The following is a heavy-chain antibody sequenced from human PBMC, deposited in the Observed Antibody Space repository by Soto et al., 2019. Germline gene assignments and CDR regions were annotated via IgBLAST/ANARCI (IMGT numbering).Heavy chain of an antibody. Sequence: SETLSLTCTVSGGSISSGDYYWSWIRQPPGKGLEWIGYIYYSGSTYYNPSLKSRVTISVDTSKNQFSLKLSSVTAADTAVYYCARDPLIVNYYYYGMDVWGQGTTVTV. CDR1: GGSISSGDYY. D-gene: IGHD3-22*01. J-gene: IGHJ6*02. V-gene: IGHV4-30-4*01. CDR2: IYYSGST. CDR3: ARDPLIVNYYYYGMDV.